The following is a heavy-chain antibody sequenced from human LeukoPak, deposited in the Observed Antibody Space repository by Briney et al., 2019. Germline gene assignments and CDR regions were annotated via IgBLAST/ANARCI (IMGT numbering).Heavy chain of an antibody. Sequence: SVKVSCKASGGTFTNYAVSWVRQAPGQGLEWMGGIIPMFGTTKYAQDFQGRVTITTDESTSTAYMELSSLRSEDTAVFYCASTSMYGDYVAFAFDRWGQGTLVTVSS. D-gene: IGHD4-17*01. CDR2: IIPMFGTT. CDR1: GGTFTNYA. V-gene: IGHV1-69*05. CDR3: ASTSMYGDYVAFAFDR. J-gene: IGHJ4*02.